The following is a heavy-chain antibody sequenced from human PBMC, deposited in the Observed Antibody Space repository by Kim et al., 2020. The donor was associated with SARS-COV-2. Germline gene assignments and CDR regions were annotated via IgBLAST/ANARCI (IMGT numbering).Heavy chain of an antibody. D-gene: IGHD2-21*02. J-gene: IGHJ4*02. CDR2: ISSSSSYI. Sequence: GGSLRLSCAASGFTFSSYSMNWVRQAPGKGLEWVSSISSSSSYIYYADSVKGRFTISRDNAKNSLYLQMNSLRAEDTAVYYCASGYCGGDCYPDGYWGQGTLVTVSS. V-gene: IGHV3-21*01. CDR1: GFTFSSYS. CDR3: ASGYCGGDCYPDGY.